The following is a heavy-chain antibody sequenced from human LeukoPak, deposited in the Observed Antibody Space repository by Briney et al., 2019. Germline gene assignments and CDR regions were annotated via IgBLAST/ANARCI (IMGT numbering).Heavy chain of an antibody. Sequence: SETLSLTCTVSGGSIRSYYWSWIRQPPGKGLEWIGYIYYSGGTNYNLSLKSRVTISLDTSKNQFSLKLSSVTAADTAVYYCARSLQTDYGDYRGDFDFWGQGTLVTVSS. V-gene: IGHV4-59*08. CDR3: ARSLQTDYGDYRGDFDF. CDR2: IYYSGGT. CDR1: GGSIRSYY. D-gene: IGHD4-17*01. J-gene: IGHJ4*02.